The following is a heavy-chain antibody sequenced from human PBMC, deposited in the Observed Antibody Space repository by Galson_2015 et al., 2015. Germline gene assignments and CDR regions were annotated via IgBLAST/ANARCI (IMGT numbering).Heavy chain of an antibody. CDR1: GFTFSSYW. CDR2: INGDGSST. CDR3: VRGYSSEGGYC. V-gene: IGHV3-74*01. Sequence: SLRLSCAASGFTFSSYWMHWVRQAPGKGLVWVSRINGDGSSTNYVDSVKGRFTISRDNAKNTLYLQMNSLRAEDTAVYYCVRGYSSEGGYCWGQGTLVTVSS. J-gene: IGHJ4*02. D-gene: IGHD6-25*01.